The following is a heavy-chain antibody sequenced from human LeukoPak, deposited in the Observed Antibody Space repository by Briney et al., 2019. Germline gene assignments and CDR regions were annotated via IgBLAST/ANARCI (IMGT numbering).Heavy chain of an antibody. D-gene: IGHD3-10*01. J-gene: IGHJ4*02. CDR2: ISGSGGST. Sequence: PGGSLRLSCAASGFTFSSYAMSWVRQAPGKGLEWVSPISGSGGSTYYVDSVKGRFTISRDNSKNTLYLQMNSLRAEDTAVYYCAKDLDYYGSGSDPVFDYWGQGTLVTVSS. V-gene: IGHV3-23*01. CDR3: AKDLDYYGSGSDPVFDY. CDR1: GFTFSSYA.